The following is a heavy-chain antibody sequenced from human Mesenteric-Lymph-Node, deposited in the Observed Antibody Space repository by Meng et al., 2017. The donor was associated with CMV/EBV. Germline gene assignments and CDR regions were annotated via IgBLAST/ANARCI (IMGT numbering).Heavy chain of an antibody. CDR3: TRARGGYSNYFDY. J-gene: IGHJ4*02. D-gene: IGHD3-22*01. V-gene: IGHV3-49*04. CDR2: TRSKAYGGTT. Sequence: GESLKIFCTGSGLTFGDNALRWVRQAPGKGLEWVGLTRSKAYGGTTEYGAAVKGKFTISRDESKSIAYLQMNSLKTEDTAVYYCTRARGGYSNYFDYWGQGTLVTVSS. CDR1: GLTFGDNA.